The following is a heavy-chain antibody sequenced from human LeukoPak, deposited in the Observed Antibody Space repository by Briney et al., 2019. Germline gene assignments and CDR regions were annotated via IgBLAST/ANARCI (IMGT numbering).Heavy chain of an antibody. J-gene: IGHJ2*01. CDR2: IYCSGST. CDR3: AGDLREAYWYFDL. D-gene: IGHD5-24*01. CDR1: GGSISSYY. Sequence: PSETLSLTCTVSGGSISSYYWSWIRQPPGKGLEWIGYIYCSGSTNYNPSLKSRVTISVDTSKNQFSLKLSSVTAADTAVYYCAGDLREAYWYFDLWGRGTLVTVSS. V-gene: IGHV4-59*01.